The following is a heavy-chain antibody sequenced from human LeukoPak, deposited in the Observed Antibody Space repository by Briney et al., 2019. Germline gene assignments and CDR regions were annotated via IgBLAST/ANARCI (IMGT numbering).Heavy chain of an antibody. CDR3: ARPGYSSGWTDSYFDY. CDR2: IYYSGST. V-gene: IGHV4-31*03. J-gene: IGHJ4*02. Sequence: SETLSLTCTVSGVSISSGGYYWSWIRQHPGKGLEWIGYIYYSGSTYYNPSLKSRVTISVDTSKNQFSLKLSSVTAADTAVYYCARPGYSSGWTDSYFDYWGQGTLVTVSS. CDR1: GVSISSGGYY. D-gene: IGHD6-19*01.